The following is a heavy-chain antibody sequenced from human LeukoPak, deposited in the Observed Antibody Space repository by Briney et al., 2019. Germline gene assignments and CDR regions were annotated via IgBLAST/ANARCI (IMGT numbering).Heavy chain of an antibody. Sequence: GGSLRLSCAASGFTFSRYWMSWVRQAPGKGLECVANIKEDGSEKYYVDSVKGRFTISRDNAKNPLYLQMNSLRAEDTAVYYCARDWLAGNPYHAFDLWGKGTMVTVSS. V-gene: IGHV3-7*01. J-gene: IGHJ3*01. D-gene: IGHD3-22*01. CDR3: ARDWLAGNPYHAFDL. CDR1: GFTFSRYW. CDR2: IKEDGSEK.